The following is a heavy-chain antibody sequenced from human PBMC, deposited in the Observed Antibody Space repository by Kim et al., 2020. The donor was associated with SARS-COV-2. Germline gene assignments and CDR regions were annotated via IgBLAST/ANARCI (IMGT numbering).Heavy chain of an antibody. J-gene: IGHJ3*02. Sequence: YSPSFQGRVTISADQSISTAYLQWSSLKASDTAMYYCASEIATSGTRGFDIWGQGTMVTVSS. D-gene: IGHD6-13*01. V-gene: IGHV5-51*01. CDR3: ASEIATSGTRGFDI.